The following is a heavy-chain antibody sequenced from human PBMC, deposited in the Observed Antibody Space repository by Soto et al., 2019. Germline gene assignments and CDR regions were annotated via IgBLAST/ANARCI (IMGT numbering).Heavy chain of an antibody. CDR2: IYYSGST. CDR3: ASGEMAPSTFDY. CDR1: GGSVSSGSYY. V-gene: IGHV4-61*01. Sequence: SETLSLTCTVSGGSVSSGSYYWSWIRQPPGKGLEWIGYIYYSGSTNYNPSLKSRVTISVDTSKNQFSLKLSSVTAADTAVYYCASGEMAPSTFDYWGQGTLVTVSS. D-gene: IGHD3-10*01. J-gene: IGHJ4*02.